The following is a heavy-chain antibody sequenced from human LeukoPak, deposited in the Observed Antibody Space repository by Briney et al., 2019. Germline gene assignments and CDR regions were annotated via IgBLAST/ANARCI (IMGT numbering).Heavy chain of an antibody. CDR3: AREAAGRSEDDY. V-gene: IGHV3-48*03. CDR2: ISSSGSTI. CDR1: GFTFSSYE. D-gene: IGHD6-19*01. J-gene: IGHJ4*02. Sequence: GGSLRLSCAASGFTFSSYEMNWVRQAPGKGLEWLSYISSSGSTIYYADSVKGRFTIARDNAKNSLYLQMNSLRAEDTAVYYCAREAAGRSEDDYWGQGTLVTVSS.